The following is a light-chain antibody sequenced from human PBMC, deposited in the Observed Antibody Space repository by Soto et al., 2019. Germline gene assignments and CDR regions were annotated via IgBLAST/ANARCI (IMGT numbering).Light chain of an antibody. CDR1: QSISSW. CDR3: EQFGSSAGT. Sequence: IQMTQSHSTLSASVGDKDTITCRASQSISSWLAWYQQKPGKAPRLLIYDASSVESGGPSRISGSASGTEFTLTIISLESEDFAVYYCEQFGSSAGTFGQGTKVDI. J-gene: IGKJ1*01. CDR2: DAS. V-gene: IGKV1-5*01.